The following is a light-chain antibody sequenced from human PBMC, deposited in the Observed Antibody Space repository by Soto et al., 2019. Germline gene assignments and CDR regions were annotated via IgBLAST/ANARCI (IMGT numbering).Light chain of an antibody. CDR3: QQYYSTPRWT. CDR1: QSVLYSSNNKNY. J-gene: IGKJ1*01. V-gene: IGKV4-1*01. CDR2: WGS. Sequence: DIVMTQSPDSLAVSLGERATINCKSSQSVLYSSNNKNYLAWYQQKPGQPPKLLIYWGSTRESGVPDRFSGSGSGTEFTLSISSLQAEDVAVYYCQQYYSTPRWTFGQGTKVEIK.